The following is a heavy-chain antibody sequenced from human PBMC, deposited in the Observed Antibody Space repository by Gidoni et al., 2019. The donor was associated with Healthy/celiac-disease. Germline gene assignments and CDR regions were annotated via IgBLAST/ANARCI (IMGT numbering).Heavy chain of an antibody. CDR2: IGTAGDT. V-gene: IGHV3-13*01. Sequence: EVQLVESGGGLVQPGGSRSLSCAASGFTFSGYAMHWVRQATGKGLEWVSAIGTAGDTYYPGSVKGRFTISRENAKNSLYLQMNSLRAGDTAVYYCARGAMITFGGVIVQPGYVWGKGTTVTVSS. CDR3: ARGAMITFGGVIVQPGYV. D-gene: IGHD3-16*02. CDR1: GFTFSGYA. J-gene: IGHJ6*03.